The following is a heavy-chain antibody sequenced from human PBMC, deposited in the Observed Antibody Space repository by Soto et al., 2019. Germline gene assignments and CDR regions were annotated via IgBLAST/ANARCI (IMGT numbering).Heavy chain of an antibody. J-gene: IGHJ6*02. CDR1: GGSISSYY. D-gene: IGHD5-18*01. CDR2: IYYSGST. CDR3: ARELRGYSYGFTSYYYYYGMDV. Sequence: PSETLSLTCTVSGGSISSYYWSWIRQPPGKGLGWIGYIYYSGSTNYNPSLKSRVTISVDTSKNQFSLKLSSVTAADTAVYYCARELRGYSYGFTSYYYYYGMDVWGQGTTVTVSS. V-gene: IGHV4-59*01.